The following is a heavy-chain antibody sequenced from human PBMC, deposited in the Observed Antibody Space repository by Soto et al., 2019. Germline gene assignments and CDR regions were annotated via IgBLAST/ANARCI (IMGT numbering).Heavy chain of an antibody. V-gene: IGHV1-18*01. CDR1: GYTFTSYG. J-gene: IGHJ5*02. CDR2: ISAYNGNT. Sequence: ASVKVSCKASGYTFTSYGISWVRQAPGQGLEWMGWISAYNGNTNYAQKLQGRVTMTTDTSTSTAYMELRSLRSDDTAVYYCARVYDYVWGSYRSRLDPWGQGTLVTVSS. D-gene: IGHD3-16*02. CDR3: ARVYDYVWGSYRSRLDP.